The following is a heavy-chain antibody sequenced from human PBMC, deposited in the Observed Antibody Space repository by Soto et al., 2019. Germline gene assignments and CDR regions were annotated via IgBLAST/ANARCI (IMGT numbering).Heavy chain of an antibody. Sequence: ESGGGVVQPGRSLRLSCAASGFTFSSYGMHWVRQAPGKGLEWVAVIWYDGSNKYYADSVKGRFTISRDNSKNTLYLQMNSLRAEDTAVYYCARSRDTAMVFFDYWGQGTLVTVSS. D-gene: IGHD5-18*01. CDR1: GFTFSSYG. CDR2: IWYDGSNK. J-gene: IGHJ4*02. CDR3: ARSRDTAMVFFDY. V-gene: IGHV3-33*01.